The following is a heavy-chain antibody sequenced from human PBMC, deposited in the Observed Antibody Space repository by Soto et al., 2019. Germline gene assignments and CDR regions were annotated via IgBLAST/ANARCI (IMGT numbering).Heavy chain of an antibody. CDR3: ARDPRVRRAHPPTGSYGMDV. CDR1: GGSISSGGYY. J-gene: IGHJ6*01. Sequence: QVQLQESGPGLVKPSQTLSLTCTVSGGSISSGGYYWSWIRQHPGKGLEWIGYIYYSGSTYYNPSLKSRVTISADTSKTQSPPKLSSLTAADTAVYYCARDPRVRRAHPPTGSYGMDVW. V-gene: IGHV4-31*03. D-gene: IGHD3-10*01. CDR2: IYYSGST.